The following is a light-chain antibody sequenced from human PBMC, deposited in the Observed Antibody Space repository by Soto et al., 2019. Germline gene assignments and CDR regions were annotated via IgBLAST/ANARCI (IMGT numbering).Light chain of an antibody. CDR3: QQYNSSPIT. CDR2: DAS. Sequence: DIQMTQSPSTLSASVGDRVTITCRASQSISSWLAWYQQKPGKAPKLLIYDASSLGSGVPSRFSGSGSGTEFTLTISSLQPDDFATYYCQQYNSSPITFGQGTRLEIK. V-gene: IGKV1-5*01. J-gene: IGKJ5*01. CDR1: QSISSW.